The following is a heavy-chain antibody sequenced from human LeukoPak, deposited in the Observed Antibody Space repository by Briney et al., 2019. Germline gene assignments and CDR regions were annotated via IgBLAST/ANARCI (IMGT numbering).Heavy chain of an antibody. CDR1: GFTFISYW. Sequence: GSLILSCAASGFTFISYWMSWVRQAPGKGLEWVANIKQDGSEKYYVDSVKGRFTISRDNAKNSLYLQMKSLRAEDTAVYYCERDRDNYPNWFDPWGQGTLVTVSS. D-gene: IGHD5-24*01. V-gene: IGHV3-7*01. J-gene: IGHJ5*02. CDR3: ERDRDNYPNWFDP. CDR2: IKQDGSEK.